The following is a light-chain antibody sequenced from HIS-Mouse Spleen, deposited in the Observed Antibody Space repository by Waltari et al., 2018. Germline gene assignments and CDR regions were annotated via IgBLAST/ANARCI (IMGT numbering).Light chain of an antibody. CDR2: DAS. V-gene: IGKV3-11*01. CDR1: QSVSSY. Sequence: EIVLTQSPATLSLSPGERATLPCRASQSVSSYLAWYQQKPGQAHRLLIHDASNRATGIPARFSGSGSGTDFTVTISSLEPEDFAVYYCQQRSNWPLTFGGGTKVEIK. CDR3: QQRSNWPLT. J-gene: IGKJ4*01.